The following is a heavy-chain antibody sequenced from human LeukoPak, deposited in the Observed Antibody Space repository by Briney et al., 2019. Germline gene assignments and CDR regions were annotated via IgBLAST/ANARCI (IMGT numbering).Heavy chain of an antibody. D-gene: IGHD1-1*01. CDR1: GFTFSSYA. V-gene: IGHV3-23*01. CDR2: IRGGGET. CDR3: AKANWVSNADAVW. Sequence: GGSLRLSCAASGFTFSSYAMSWVRRAPARELEWVSSIRGGGETIYADSVKGRFTLSRDDSRNTIYLHMNNLRVDDTAVYYCAKANWVSNADAVWWGQGTLVTVSS. J-gene: IGHJ4*02.